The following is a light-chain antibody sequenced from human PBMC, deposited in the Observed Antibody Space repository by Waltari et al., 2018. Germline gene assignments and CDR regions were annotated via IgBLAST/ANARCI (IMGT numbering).Light chain of an antibody. J-gene: IGKJ4*01. CDR1: QSIGGY. Sequence: DIQMTQSPSSLSASVGDRVTITCRASQSIGGYLNWYQQKPGKAPKVLIYGSSILESGVPSRFSGSGYGTEFTLTISRLQPEDFATYYCQQSYTSLLLTFGGGTKVDIK. V-gene: IGKV1-39*01. CDR2: GSS. CDR3: QQSYTSLLLT.